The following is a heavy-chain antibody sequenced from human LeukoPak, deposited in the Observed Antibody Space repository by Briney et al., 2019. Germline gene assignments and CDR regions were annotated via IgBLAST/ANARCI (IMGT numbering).Heavy chain of an antibody. J-gene: IGHJ6*02. V-gene: IGHV4-34*01. CDR3: ARDHADYGDYPPLDYYYGMDV. CDR2: INHSGTT. Sequence: SETLSLTCAVYVGSFSDYHWSWIRQSPGKGLEWIGEINHSGTTNYNPSLKSRVTISIDTSKNQFSLKLSSVTAADTAVYYCARDHADYGDYPPLDYYYGMDVWGQGTTVTVSS. CDR1: VGSFSDYH. D-gene: IGHD4-17*01.